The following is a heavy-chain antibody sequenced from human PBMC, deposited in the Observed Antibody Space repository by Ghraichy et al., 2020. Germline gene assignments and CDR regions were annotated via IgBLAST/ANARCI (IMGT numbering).Heavy chain of an antibody. V-gene: IGHV3-23*01. CDR3: AKDPGDSKYYFDY. CDR2: ISSSGGAT. J-gene: IGHJ4*02. CDR1: GFTFSTYA. Sequence: GSLRLSCAASGFTFSTYAMTWVRQAPGKGLEWVSAISSSGGATSYADSVEGRFTFSRDNSKSTLYLEMNNLRAEDTAVYYCAKDPGDSKYYFDYWGQGTLVTVSS. D-gene: IGHD2-21*02.